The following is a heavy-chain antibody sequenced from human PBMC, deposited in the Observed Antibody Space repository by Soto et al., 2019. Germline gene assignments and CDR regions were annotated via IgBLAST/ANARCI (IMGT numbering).Heavy chain of an antibody. Sequence: PGGSLRLSCAASGFTFSSYGMHWVRQAPGKGLEWVAVIWYDGSNKYYADSVKGRFTISRDNSKNTLYLQMNSLRAEDTAVYYCARDQRYVHWLFLLDYWRQGALVTVS. CDR3: ARDQRYVHWLFLLDY. V-gene: IGHV3-33*01. D-gene: IGHD3-9*01. CDR2: IWYDGSNK. CDR1: GFTFSSYG. J-gene: IGHJ4*02.